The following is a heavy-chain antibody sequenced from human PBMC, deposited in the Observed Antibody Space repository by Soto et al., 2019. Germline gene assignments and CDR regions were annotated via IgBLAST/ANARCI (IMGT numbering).Heavy chain of an antibody. CDR1: GGSISIYY. CDR2: IYYSGST. Sequence: PSETLSLTCTVSGGSISIYYWSWIRQPPGKGLEWIGYIYYSGSTNYNPSLKSRVTISVDTSKNQFSLKLSSVTAADTAVYYCAGKYYYDSMFDPWGQGTLVTV. D-gene: IGHD3-22*01. J-gene: IGHJ5*02. V-gene: IGHV4-59*01. CDR3: AGKYYYDSMFDP.